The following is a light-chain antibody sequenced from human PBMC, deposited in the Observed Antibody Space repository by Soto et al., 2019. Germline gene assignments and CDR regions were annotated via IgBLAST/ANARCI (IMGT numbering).Light chain of an antibody. Sequence: EIVVMQSPATLSLSPGERATLSCRASQSVGTNLAWYQQNPAHPPRLLIYGASTRAAAIPARFSGGGSGTDFTLTISSLQSEDVAVYCCQHDNTSPTFGLGTKVEIK. V-gene: IGKV3-15*01. CDR1: QSVGTN. J-gene: IGKJ1*01. CDR3: QHDNTSPT. CDR2: GAS.